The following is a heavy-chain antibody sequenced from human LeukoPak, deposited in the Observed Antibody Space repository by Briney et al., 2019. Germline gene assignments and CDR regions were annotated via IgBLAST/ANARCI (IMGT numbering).Heavy chain of an antibody. Sequence: GGSLRLSCAASGFTFSSYSMNWVRQARGKGLEWVSYISSSSSYIYYADSVKGRFTISRDNAKNSLYLQMNSLRAEDTAVYYCARDYGDSPLYYFDYWGQGTLVTVSS. J-gene: IGHJ4*02. CDR3: ARDYGDSPLYYFDY. CDR2: ISSSSSYI. D-gene: IGHD4-17*01. V-gene: IGHV3-21*01. CDR1: GFTFSSYS.